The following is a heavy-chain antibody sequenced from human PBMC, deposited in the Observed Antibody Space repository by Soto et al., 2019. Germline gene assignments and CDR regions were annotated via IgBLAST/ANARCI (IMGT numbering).Heavy chain of an antibody. CDR3: ARGLILWFGELARRGGYYYYMDV. CDR1: GGSFSGYQ. V-gene: IGHV4-34*01. Sequence: QVQLQQWGAGLLKPSEPLSLTCAVYGGSFSGYQWSWIRQTPGKGLEWIGEINDSGNINYNPSLKSRVTILRVTRKKQIYRKLSSVTAADTAVYYGARGLILWFGELARRGGYYYYMDVWGKGTKVTVAS. D-gene: IGHD3-10*01. J-gene: IGHJ6*03. CDR2: INDSGNI.